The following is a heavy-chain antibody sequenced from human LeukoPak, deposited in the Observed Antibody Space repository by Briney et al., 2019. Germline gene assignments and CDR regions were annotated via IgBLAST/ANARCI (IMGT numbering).Heavy chain of an antibody. CDR1: GFTFSSYA. J-gene: IGHJ4*02. Sequence: GGFLRLSSAASGFTFSSYAMSWVRQAPGKGLEWVSAISGSGGSTYYADSVKGRFTISRDNSKNTLYLQMNSLRAEDTGVYYCAKGDGYNRNSNFDYWGQGTLVTVSS. CDR3: AKGDGYNRNSNFDY. D-gene: IGHD5-24*01. CDR2: ISGSGGST. V-gene: IGHV3-23*01.